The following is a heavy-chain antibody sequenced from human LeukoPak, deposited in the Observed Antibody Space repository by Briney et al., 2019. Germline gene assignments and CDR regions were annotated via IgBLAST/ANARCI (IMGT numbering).Heavy chain of an antibody. V-gene: IGHV4-39*07. Sequence: SETLSLTCTVSGGSISSSSYYWGWIRQPPGKGLEWIGSIYYSGSTYYNPSLKSRVTISVDTSKNQFSLKLSSVTAADTAVYYCAGKNYYDSSGSPFDYWGQGTLVTVSS. CDR3: AGKNYYDSSGSPFDY. CDR2: IYYSGST. D-gene: IGHD3-22*01. CDR1: GGSISSSSYY. J-gene: IGHJ4*02.